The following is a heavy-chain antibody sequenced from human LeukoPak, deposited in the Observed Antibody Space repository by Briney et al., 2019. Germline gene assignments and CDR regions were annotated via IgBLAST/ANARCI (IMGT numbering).Heavy chain of an antibody. V-gene: IGHV1-69*06. Sequence: SVKVSCKASGGTFSNYAISWVRQAPGQGLEWMGGIIPIFDTPNFAQKFQGRVTITADKSTSTAYMELSRLRSEDTAVYYCARAVQVTTGGLFDYWGQGTLVTVSS. D-gene: IGHD4-17*01. CDR1: GGTFSNYA. CDR2: IIPIFDTP. CDR3: ARAVQVTTGGLFDY. J-gene: IGHJ4*02.